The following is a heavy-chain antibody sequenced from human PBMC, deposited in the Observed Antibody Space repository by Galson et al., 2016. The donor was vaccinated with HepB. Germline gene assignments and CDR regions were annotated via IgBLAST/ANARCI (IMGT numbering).Heavy chain of an antibody. Sequence: TLSLTCTVSGDSISNDGNYWSWTRQHPGKGLEFIGYIYHSGSTYYNPSLRSRVTISVDTSENQFSLKLSSVTAADTAVYYCARYFDHWGQGIPVTVSS. V-gene: IGHV4-31*03. J-gene: IGHJ4*02. CDR3: ARYFDH. CDR1: GDSISNDGNY. CDR2: IYHSGST.